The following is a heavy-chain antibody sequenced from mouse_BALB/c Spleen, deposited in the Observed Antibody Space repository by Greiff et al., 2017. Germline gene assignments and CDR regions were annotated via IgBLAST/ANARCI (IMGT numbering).Heavy chain of an antibody. V-gene: IGHV5-17*02. CDR2: ISSGSSTI. J-gene: IGHJ3*01. CDR1: GFTFSSFG. D-gene: IGHD2-14*01. CDR3: ARSEGYYRYFAY. Sequence: EVHLVESGGGLVQPGGSRKLSCAASGFTFSSFGMHWVRQAPEKGLEWVAYISSGSSTIYYADTVKGRFTISRDNPKNTLFLQMTSLRSEDTAMYYCARSEGYYRYFAYWGQGTLVTVSA.